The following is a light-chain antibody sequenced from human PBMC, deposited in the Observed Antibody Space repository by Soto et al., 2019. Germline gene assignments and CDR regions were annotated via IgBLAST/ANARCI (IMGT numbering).Light chain of an antibody. Sequence: DIQMRDGRSSVSASVGDIVTITCRASQVISSWLVWYQQKPGKAPKLLIYAASSLQSGVPSRFSGSGSGTDFTLTISSLQPQDFATYYCQQSYSTPPTFGQGTRLEI. CDR1: QVISSW. V-gene: IGKV1D-12*01. J-gene: IGKJ5*01. CDR3: QQSYSTPPT. CDR2: AAS.